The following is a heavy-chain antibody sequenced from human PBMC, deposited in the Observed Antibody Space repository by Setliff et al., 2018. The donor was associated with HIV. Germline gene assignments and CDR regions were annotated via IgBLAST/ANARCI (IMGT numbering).Heavy chain of an antibody. V-gene: IGHV5-51*01. D-gene: IGHD3-10*01. CDR2: VFPDDSDT. Sequence: GESLKISCKGSGYSFTSYWIAWVRQMPGKGLEWMGMVFPDDSDTRYSPSFQGQVSMSADKSINTAYLQWSSLKASDTAVYYCARSMGFKATTRLDFWGPGTLVTVSS. CDR1: GYSFTSYW. CDR3: ARSMGFKATTRLDF. J-gene: IGHJ4*02.